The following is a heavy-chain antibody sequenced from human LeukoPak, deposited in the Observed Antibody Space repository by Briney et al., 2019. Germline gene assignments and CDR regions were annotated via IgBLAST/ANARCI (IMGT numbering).Heavy chain of an antibody. D-gene: IGHD7-27*01. CDR2: ISSSSSYI. CDR1: GFTFSSYS. Sequence: KTGGSLRLSCAASGFTFSSYSMNWVRQAPGKGLEWVSSISSSSSYIYYADSVKGRFTISRDNAKNSLYLQMNSLRAEDTASYYCAKDINWGIKYYFEYWGQGTLVAVSS. V-gene: IGHV3-21*04. CDR3: AKDINWGIKYYFEY. J-gene: IGHJ4*02.